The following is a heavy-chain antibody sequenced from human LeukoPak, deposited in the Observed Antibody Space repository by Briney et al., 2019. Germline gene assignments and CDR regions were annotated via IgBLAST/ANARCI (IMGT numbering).Heavy chain of an antibody. CDR1: GFTFSSYW. J-gene: IGHJ4*02. V-gene: IGHV3-7*01. D-gene: IGHD6-13*01. CDR3: AKEKRDRYSSSWYPNHFDY. Sequence: GGSLRLSCAASGFTFSSYWMSWVRQAPGKGLEWVANIKQDGSEKYYVDSVKGRFTISRDNAKNSLYLQMNSLRAEDTAVYYCAKEKRDRYSSSWYPNHFDYWGQGTLVTVSS. CDR2: IKQDGSEK.